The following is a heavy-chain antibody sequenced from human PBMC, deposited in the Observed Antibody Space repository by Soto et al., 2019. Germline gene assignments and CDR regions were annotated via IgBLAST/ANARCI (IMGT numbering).Heavy chain of an antibody. CDR2: ISWDGGST. J-gene: IGHJ4*02. D-gene: IGHD1-7*01. V-gene: IGHV3-43*01. CDR1: GFTFDDYT. Sequence: ESGGVVVQPGGSLRLSCAASGFTFDDYTMHWVRQAPGKGLEWVSLISWDGGSTYYADSVKGRFTISRDNSKNSLYLQMNSLRTEDTALYYCAKDNDREITGTFDYWGQGTLVTVSS. CDR3: AKDNDREITGTFDY.